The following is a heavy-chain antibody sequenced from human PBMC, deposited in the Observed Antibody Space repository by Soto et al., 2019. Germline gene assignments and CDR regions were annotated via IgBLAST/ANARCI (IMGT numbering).Heavy chain of an antibody. CDR3: AREMASGYSRTWFDP. Sequence: QEHLVQSGDEVKKPGSSVKVSCRASGGIGSNYAISWVRQAPGQGLEWMGGIVPKFGTSNYAQRFKGRVTISVDKSTNSVYMELSSLRSQDTAIYYWAREMASGYSRTWFDPWGQGTLVTVSS. D-gene: IGHD2-15*01. V-gene: IGHV1-69*06. J-gene: IGHJ5*02. CDR2: IVPKFGTS. CDR1: GGIGSNYA.